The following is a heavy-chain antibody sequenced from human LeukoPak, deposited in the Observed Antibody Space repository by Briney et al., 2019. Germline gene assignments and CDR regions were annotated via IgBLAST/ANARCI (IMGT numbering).Heavy chain of an antibody. Sequence: GGSLRLSCAASGFTFSSYAMHWVRQAPGKGLEWVAVISYDGSNKYYADSVKGRFTISRDNSKNTLYLQMNSLRAEDTAVYYCANPYYDILTGSDYWGQGTLVTVSS. V-gene: IGHV3-30*04. J-gene: IGHJ4*02. CDR1: GFTFSSYA. CDR3: ANPYYDILTGSDY. D-gene: IGHD3-9*01. CDR2: ISYDGSNK.